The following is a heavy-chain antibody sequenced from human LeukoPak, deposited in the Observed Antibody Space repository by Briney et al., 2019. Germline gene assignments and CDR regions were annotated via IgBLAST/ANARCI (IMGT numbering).Heavy chain of an antibody. D-gene: IGHD3-16*01. J-gene: IGHJ4*02. Sequence: GGSLRLSFAASGFTFSSFWLSLVRQAPGKGLEWVANIKKDGSAKDYVDSVKGRFTISRDNAKNSLYLPMNSLRAEDTAVYFCAKNILRESGSSEGPLDYGGEGTLVTVSS. CDR3: AKNILRESGSSEGPLDY. CDR2: IKKDGSAK. V-gene: IGHV3-7*05. CDR1: GFTFSSFW.